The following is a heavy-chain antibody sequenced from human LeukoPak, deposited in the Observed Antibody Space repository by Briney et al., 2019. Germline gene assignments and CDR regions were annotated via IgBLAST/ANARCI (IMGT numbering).Heavy chain of an antibody. CDR2: IKQDGSEK. V-gene: IGHV3-7*03. D-gene: IGHD1-14*01. J-gene: IGHJ4*02. CDR1: GFTFSNYW. Sequence: GALRLSCAASGFTFSNYWMSWVRQAPGKGLEWVANIKQDGSEKYYVGSVKGRFTIPRDNADNSLYLQMNSLRAEDTAVYYCARLRTFDYWGQGTLVAVSS. CDR3: ARLRTFDY.